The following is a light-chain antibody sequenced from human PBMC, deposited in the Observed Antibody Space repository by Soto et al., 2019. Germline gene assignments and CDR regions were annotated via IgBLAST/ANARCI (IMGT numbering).Light chain of an antibody. CDR2: DAS. V-gene: IGKV3-11*01. CDR1: QSVSSY. Sequence: TQSPATMSVTVGERAPLSCRATQSVSSYLAWYQQKPGHAPRLLLYDASNRATGIPARFSGSGSWTDFALTISSLEPEDFAVYYFQQRSNWPPTFGQGTRLEIK. J-gene: IGKJ5*01. CDR3: QQRSNWPPT.